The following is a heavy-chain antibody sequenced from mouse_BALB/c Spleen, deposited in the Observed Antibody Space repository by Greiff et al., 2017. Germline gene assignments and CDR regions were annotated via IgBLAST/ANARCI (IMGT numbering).Heavy chain of an antibody. CDR3: ARDTYYGYGFAY. D-gene: IGHD1-2*01. V-gene: IGHV5-4*02. J-gene: IGHJ3*01. CDR1: GFTFSDYY. Sequence: EVQRVESGGGLVKPGGSLKLSCAASGFTFSDYYMYWVRQTPEKRLEWVATISDGGSYTYYPDSVKGRFTISRDNAKNNLYLQMSSMKSEDTAMYYCARDTYYGYGFAYWGQGTLVTVSA. CDR2: ISDGGSYT.